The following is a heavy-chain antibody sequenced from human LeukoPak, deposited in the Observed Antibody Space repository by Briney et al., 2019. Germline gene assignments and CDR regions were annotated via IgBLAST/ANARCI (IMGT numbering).Heavy chain of an antibody. CDR2: IYPGDSDT. CDR3: ARLSGAAYNFLARSTYYFDY. D-gene: IGHD5-24*01. J-gene: IGHJ4*02. Sequence: GESLKISCQGSVHSFTNYWIGWVRQMPGKGLEWMGIIYPGDSDTTYSPSFQGQVTISADNSISTAYLQWSSLKASDTAMYYCARLSGAAYNFLARSTYYFDYWGQGTLVTVSS. V-gene: IGHV5-51*01. CDR1: VHSFTNYW.